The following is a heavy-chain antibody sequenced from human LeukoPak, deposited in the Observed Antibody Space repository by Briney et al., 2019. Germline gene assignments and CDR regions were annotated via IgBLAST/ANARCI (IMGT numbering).Heavy chain of an antibody. J-gene: IGHJ3*01. CDR1: GITFSNYA. D-gene: IGHD5-12*01. CDR2: INDSGGST. V-gene: IGHV3-23*01. Sequence: GGSLRLSCAASGITFSNYAMSWVRQAPGKGLQWVSSINDSGGSTYYTDSVKGRFTISRDNSKDTLYLQMNSLRAEDTAVYYCARIPSTITARSQIGWDQGTMVTVSS. CDR3: ARIPSTITARSQIG.